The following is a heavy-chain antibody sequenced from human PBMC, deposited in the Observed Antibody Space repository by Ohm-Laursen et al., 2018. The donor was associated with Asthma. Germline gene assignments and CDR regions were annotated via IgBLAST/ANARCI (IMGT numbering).Heavy chain of an antibody. CDR2: IKEDGSEK. D-gene: IGHD2-8*01. CDR3: ARKIFYYNNIKGWFDA. CDR1: GFTFSLYN. V-gene: IGHV3-7*05. J-gene: IGHJ5*02. Sequence: SLRLSCSASGFTFSLYNMTWVRQAPGRGLECVANIKEDGSEKNYADSVNGRFTISRDNAKNSVYLQMDSLRAEDTAVYFCARKIFYYNNIKGWFDAWGKGTLVTVAS.